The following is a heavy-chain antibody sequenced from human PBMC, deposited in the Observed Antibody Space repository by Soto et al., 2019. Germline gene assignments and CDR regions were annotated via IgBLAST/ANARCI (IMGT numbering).Heavy chain of an antibody. CDR2: ISAYNGNT. V-gene: IGHV1-18*01. Sequence: VKVSYKASGYTFTSYGISWVRQAPGQGLEWMGWISAYNGNTNYAQKLQGRVTMTTDTSTSTAYMELRSLRSDDTAVYYCARDNPPYYDFWSGSYTYSYYGMDVWRQGTTVTVSS. CDR3: ARDNPPYYDFWSGSYTYSYYGMDV. J-gene: IGHJ6*02. CDR1: GYTFTSYG. D-gene: IGHD3-3*01.